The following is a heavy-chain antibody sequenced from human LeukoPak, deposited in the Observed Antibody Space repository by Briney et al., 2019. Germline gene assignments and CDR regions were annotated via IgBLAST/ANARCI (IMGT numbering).Heavy chain of an antibody. CDR2: ISYDGHDK. J-gene: IGHJ4*02. D-gene: IGHD2-21*01. V-gene: IGHV3-30*03. CDR3: ARDFFPIADSTWYEIGY. CDR1: GFTFSTYA. Sequence: GGSLRLSCAASGFTFSTYAMHWVRQTPGKGLEWVALISYDGHDKSYADSVRGRFTISRDNSKNTLNLQMDSLRSEDTAVYYCARDFFPIADSTWYEIGYWGQGTLVTV.